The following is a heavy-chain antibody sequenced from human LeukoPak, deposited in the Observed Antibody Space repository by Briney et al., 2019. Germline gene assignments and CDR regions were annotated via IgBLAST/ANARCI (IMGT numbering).Heavy chain of an antibody. CDR1: RGSIRTYY. D-gene: IGHD3-10*01. CDR3: ARARYYYGHYFDY. CDR2: IYDSGTT. V-gene: IGHV4-59*12. Sequence: SETLSLTCTVSRGSIRTYYWSWIRQSPGKGLEWIGYIYDSGTTKYNPSLKSRVTISVDTSKNQFSLKLSSVTAADTAVYYCARARYYYGHYFDYWGQGTLVTVSS. J-gene: IGHJ4*02.